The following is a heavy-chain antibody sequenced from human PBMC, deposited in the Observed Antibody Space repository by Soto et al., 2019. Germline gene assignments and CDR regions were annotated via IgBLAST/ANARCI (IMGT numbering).Heavy chain of an antibody. CDR2: MNPNSGNT. Sequence: ASVKVSCKASGYTFTSYDINWVRQATGQGLEWMGWMNPNSGNTGYAQKFQGRVTMTRNTSISTAYMELSSLRSEDTAVYYCAVSLFSIILPPSYGMHVSCPGTTLSVSS. J-gene: IGHJ6*02. CDR1: GYTFTSYD. CDR3: AVSLFSIILPPSYGMHV. V-gene: IGHV1-8*01. D-gene: IGHD3-3*02.